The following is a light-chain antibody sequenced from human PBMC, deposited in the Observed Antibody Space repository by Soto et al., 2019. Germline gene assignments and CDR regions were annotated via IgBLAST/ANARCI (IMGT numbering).Light chain of an antibody. Sequence: QSVLTQPASVSGSPGLSIAISCTGTSSDVGGYNSVSWYQQHPGKALKLMIYDVSNRPSGVSNRFSGSKSGNTASLTISGLQAEDEGDYYCSSYTTGGSYVFGTGTKVTVL. CDR1: SSDVGGYNS. CDR2: DVS. J-gene: IGLJ1*01. CDR3: SSYTTGGSYV. V-gene: IGLV2-14*01.